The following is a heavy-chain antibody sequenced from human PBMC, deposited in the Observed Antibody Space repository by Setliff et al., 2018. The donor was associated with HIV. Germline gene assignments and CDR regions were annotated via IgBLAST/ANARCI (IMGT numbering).Heavy chain of an antibody. CDR2: INPSGGTT. CDR3: ARDGKRDDAFDI. CDR1: GYTFTSYY. J-gene: IGHJ3*02. Sequence: WASVKVSCKASGYTFTSYYMHWVRQAPGQGLEWMGIINPSGGTTTYAQKFQGRVTMTRDTSTSTVYMELSSLRSEDTAVYYCARDGKRDDAFDIWGQGTMVTVSS. V-gene: IGHV1-46*01.